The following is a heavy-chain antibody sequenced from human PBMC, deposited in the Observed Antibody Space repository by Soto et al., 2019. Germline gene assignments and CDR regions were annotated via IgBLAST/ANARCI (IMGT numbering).Heavy chain of an antibody. CDR2: INHSGIT. J-gene: IGHJ4*02. V-gene: IGHV4-34*01. CDR1: GGSFSGYF. D-gene: IGHD1-1*01. CDR3: VRGPYNYNSRYFDY. Sequence: LSLTCTVSGGSFSGYFWTWIRQPPGEGLEWLAEINHSGITNYNPSVESRVSMSVDTSKNQFSLRLYSVTAADTAVYYCVRGPYNYNSRYFDYWGQGTLVTVSS.